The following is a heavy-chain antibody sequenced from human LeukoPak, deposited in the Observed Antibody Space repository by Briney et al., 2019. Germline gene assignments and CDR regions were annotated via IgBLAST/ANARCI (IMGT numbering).Heavy chain of an antibody. Sequence: GGSLRLSCAASGFTVSSNYMTWVRQAPGKGLDWVSVIYSGGSTYYADSVKGRFTISRDNSKNTLFLQMNSLRPEDTAVYYCARPSGYEDSWGQGTLVTVSS. CDR2: IYSGGST. CDR3: ARPSGYEDS. V-gene: IGHV3-66*02. J-gene: IGHJ4*02. CDR1: GFTVSSNY. D-gene: IGHD5-12*01.